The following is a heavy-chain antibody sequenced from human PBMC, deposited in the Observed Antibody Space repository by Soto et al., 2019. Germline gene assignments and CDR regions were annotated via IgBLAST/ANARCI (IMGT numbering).Heavy chain of an antibody. V-gene: IGHV3-53*01. Sequence: GGALRLSCAASGFSVSGNYMSWVRQAAGKGPEWISVIHSGGDTNYADSVKGRFTIFRDKSKNTLYLQMSSLRAEDTAVYYCAGSTNYYLYYFDYWGQGTLVTVSS. CDR2: IHSGGDT. CDR1: GFSVSGNY. CDR3: AGSTNYYLYYFDY. D-gene: IGHD3-22*01. J-gene: IGHJ4*02.